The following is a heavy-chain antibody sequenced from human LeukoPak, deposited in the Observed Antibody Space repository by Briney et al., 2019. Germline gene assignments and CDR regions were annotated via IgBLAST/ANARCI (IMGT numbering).Heavy chain of an antibody. J-gene: IGHJ4*02. CDR3: ARELADDSSGYYYSYFDY. D-gene: IGHD3-22*01. CDR1: GGSFSGYY. V-gene: IGHV4-34*01. Sequence: KTSETLSLTCAVYGGSFSGYYWSWIRQPPGEGLEWIGEINHSGSTNYNPSLKSRVTISVDTSKNQFSLKLSSVTAADTAVYHCARELADDSSGYYYSYFDYWGQGTLVTVSS. CDR2: INHSGST.